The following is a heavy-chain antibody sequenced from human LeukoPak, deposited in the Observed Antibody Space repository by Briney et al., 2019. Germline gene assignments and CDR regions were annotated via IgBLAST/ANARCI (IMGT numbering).Heavy chain of an antibody. CDR3: ARGGSYVHY. CDR1: GFTLNSYE. D-gene: IGHD1-26*01. V-gene: IGHV3-48*03. J-gene: IGHJ4*02. Sequence: PGGSLRLSCAASGFTLNSYEMNWVRQAPGKGLEWVSYINSGGSAIYYADSVKGRFTISRDNAKNSLYLQMNSLRADDTAVYYCARGGSYVHYWGQGTLSPSPQ. CDR2: INSGGSAI.